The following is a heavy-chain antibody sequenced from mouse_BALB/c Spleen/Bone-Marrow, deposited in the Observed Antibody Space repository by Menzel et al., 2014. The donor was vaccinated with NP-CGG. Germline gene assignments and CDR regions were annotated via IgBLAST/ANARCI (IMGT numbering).Heavy chain of an antibody. V-gene: IGHV5-6*01. CDR2: ISSGGSYT. CDR3: ARRDGGPMDY. CDR1: GFTFSNYG. J-gene: IGHJ4*01. Sequence: EVQRVESGGDLVKPGGSLKLSCAASGFTFSNYGMSWVRQTPDKRLEWVATISSGGSYTYYPDSVKGRFTISRDNAKNPLYLQMSSLKSEDTAMYYCARRDGGPMDYWGQGTSVTVSS. D-gene: IGHD2-3*01.